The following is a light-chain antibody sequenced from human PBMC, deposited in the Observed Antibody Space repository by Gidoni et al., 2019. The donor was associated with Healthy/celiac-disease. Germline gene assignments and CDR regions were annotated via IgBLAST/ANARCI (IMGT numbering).Light chain of an antibody. CDR3: NSRDSSGNHLRV. CDR1: SLRSYY. J-gene: IGLJ3*02. V-gene: IGLV3-19*01. CDR2: GKN. Sequence: SSELTQDLAVSVALGQTVRITCQGDSLRSYYASWYQQKPGQAPVLVIYGKNTRPSGIPDRFSGSSSGNTASLTITGAQAEDEADYYCNSRDSSGNHLRVFGGGTKLTVL.